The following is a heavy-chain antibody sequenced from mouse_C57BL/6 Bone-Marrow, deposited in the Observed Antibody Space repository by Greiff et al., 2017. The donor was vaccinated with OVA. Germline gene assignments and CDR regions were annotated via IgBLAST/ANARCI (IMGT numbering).Heavy chain of an antibody. CDR1: GYTFTSYG. CDR2: IYPRSGNT. V-gene: IGHV1-81*01. CDR3: GRGDAMDY. J-gene: IGHJ4*01. Sequence: QVQLQQSGAELARPGASVKLSCKASGYTFTSYGISWVKQRTGQGLEWIGEIYPRSGNTYYNEKFKGKATLTADKSSSTAYMGLRSLTSEDSAVYVCGRGDAMDYWGQGTSVTVSS.